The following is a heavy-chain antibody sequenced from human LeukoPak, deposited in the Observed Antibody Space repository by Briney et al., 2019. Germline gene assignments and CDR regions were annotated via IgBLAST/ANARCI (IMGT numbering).Heavy chain of an antibody. CDR1: GFTFSTYA. J-gene: IGHJ4*02. V-gene: IGHV3-21*06. CDR3: ARDRPTGSSRVFVVQ. Sequence: GGSLTLSCTASGFTFSTYAMTWVRQAPGKGLEWISSMSSGGSYIYYSDSVRGRFTISRDNAKSSLYLVMNSLRAEDTAIYYCARDRPTGSSRVFVVQWGQGTLVTVSS. D-gene: IGHD3-3*01. CDR2: MSSGGSYI.